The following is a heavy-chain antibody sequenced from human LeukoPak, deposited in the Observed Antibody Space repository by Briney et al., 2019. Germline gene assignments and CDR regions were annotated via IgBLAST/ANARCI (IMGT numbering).Heavy chain of an antibody. J-gene: IGHJ4*01. D-gene: IGHD6-6*01. CDR2: ISGDGSVT. Sequence: GGPLRLSCKASGFTLRNYWMHWVRQVPGKRLVWVSRISGDGSVTNYADSVQGRFTISRDNAKNILYLQINSLRSEDTAVYYCARYSSSSGGPSYYLDYWGRGTLVTVSS. CDR1: GFTLRNYW. V-gene: IGHV3-74*01. CDR3: ARYSSSSGGPSYYLDY.